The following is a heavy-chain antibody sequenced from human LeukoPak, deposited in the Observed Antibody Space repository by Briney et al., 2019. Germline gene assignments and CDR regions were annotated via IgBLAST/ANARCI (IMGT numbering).Heavy chain of an antibody. D-gene: IGHD6-13*01. J-gene: IGHJ1*01. V-gene: IGHV2-5*02. CDR1: GFSLSTSGVG. CDR3: ALSRGQQLPIGPPKRSEYFQH. Sequence: SGPTLVNPTQTLTLTCTFSGFSLSTSGVGVGWIRQPPGKALEWLALIYWDDDKRYSPSLKSRLTITKDTSKNQVVLTMTNMDPVDTATYYCALSRGQQLPIGPPKRSEYFQHWGQGTLVTVSS. CDR2: IYWDDDK.